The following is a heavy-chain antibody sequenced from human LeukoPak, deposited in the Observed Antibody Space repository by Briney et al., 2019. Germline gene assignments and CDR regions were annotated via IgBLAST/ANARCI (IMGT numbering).Heavy chain of an antibody. CDR3: AKDLGDNYYGSGSYYGIFDY. Sequence: GGSLRLSCAASGFTFSSYGMHWVRQAPGKGLEWVAVISYDGSNKYYADSVKGRFTISRDNSKNTLYLQMNSLRAEDTDVYYCAKDLGDNYYGSGSYYGIFDYWGRGTLVTVSS. CDR2: ISYDGSNK. J-gene: IGHJ4*02. V-gene: IGHV3-30*18. CDR1: GFTFSSYG. D-gene: IGHD3-10*01.